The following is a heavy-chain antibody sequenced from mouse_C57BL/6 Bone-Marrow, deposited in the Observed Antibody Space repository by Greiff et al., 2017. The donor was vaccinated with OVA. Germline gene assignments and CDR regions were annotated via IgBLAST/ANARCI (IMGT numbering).Heavy chain of an antibody. Sequence: DVKLQESGAELVRPGSSVKMSCKTSGYTFTSYGINWVKQRPGQGLEWIGYIYIGNGYTEYNEKFKGKATLTSDTSSSTAYMQLSSLTSEDSAIYFCASGYGNYGGFFAYWGQGTLVTVSA. CDR3: ASGYGNYGGFFAY. CDR2: IYIGNGYT. CDR1: GYTFTSYG. D-gene: IGHD2-1*01. J-gene: IGHJ3*01. V-gene: IGHV1-58*01.